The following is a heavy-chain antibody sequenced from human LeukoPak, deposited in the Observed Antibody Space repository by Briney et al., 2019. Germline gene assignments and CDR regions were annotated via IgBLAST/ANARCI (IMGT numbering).Heavy chain of an antibody. CDR2: ISGSGGST. V-gene: IGHV3-23*01. J-gene: IGHJ4*02. CDR3: ARDLDYSNYLFDY. D-gene: IGHD4-11*01. CDR1: GFTFSSYA. Sequence: GGSLRLSCAASGFTFSSYAMSWVRQAPGKGLEWVSAISGSGGSTYYADSVKGRFTISRDNSKNTLYLQMNSLRAEDTAVYYCARDLDYSNYLFDYWGQGTLVTVSS.